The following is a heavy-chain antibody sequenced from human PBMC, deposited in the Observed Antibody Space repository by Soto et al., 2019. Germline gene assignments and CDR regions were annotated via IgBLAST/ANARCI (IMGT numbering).Heavy chain of an antibody. CDR1: GGSISSGDYY. J-gene: IGHJ4*02. D-gene: IGHD3-22*01. V-gene: IGHV4-30-4*01. Sequence: QVQLQESGPGLVKPSQTLSLTCTVSGGSISSGDYYWSWIRQPPGKALEWIGYIYYSGSTNYNPSLKSRVTISVDPSKNQFSLKLSSVTAAGTAVYYCARVESDYYDSSGYLLDYWGQGTLVTVSS. CDR2: IYYSGST. CDR3: ARVESDYYDSSGYLLDY.